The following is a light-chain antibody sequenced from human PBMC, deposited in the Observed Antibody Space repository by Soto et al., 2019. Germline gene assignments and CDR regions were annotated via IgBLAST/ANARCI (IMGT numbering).Light chain of an antibody. CDR2: EVS. CDR3: CSYAGSTTRVV. CDR1: SSDVVTYKY. Sequence: QSVLTQPASVSGSPGQSIAISCTGTSSDVVTYKYVSWYQQHPGKAPKLMIYEVSIRPSGVSDRFSGSKSGNTASLTISGLRPEDEAYYYYCSYAGSTTRVVFGGGTKLTVL. V-gene: IGLV2-14*01. J-gene: IGLJ2*01.